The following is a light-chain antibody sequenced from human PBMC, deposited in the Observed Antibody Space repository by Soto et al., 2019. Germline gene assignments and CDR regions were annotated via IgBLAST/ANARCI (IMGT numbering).Light chain of an antibody. CDR3: SSYTSSSTSVV. J-gene: IGLJ2*01. CDR2: DVT. CDR1: SSVFGASDY. V-gene: IGLV2-14*03. Sequence: QSALTQPASVSESPGQSITISCTGTSSVFGASDYVSWYQHHPGRAPKLVIYDVTTRPSGVSNRFSGSKSGNTASLTISGLRAEDEADYYCSSYTSSSTSVVFGGGTKVTVL.